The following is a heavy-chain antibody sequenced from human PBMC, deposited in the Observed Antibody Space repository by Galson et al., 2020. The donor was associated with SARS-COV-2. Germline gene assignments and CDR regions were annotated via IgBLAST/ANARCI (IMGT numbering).Heavy chain of an antibody. Sequence: GGSLRLSCAASGFTFDDYGMSWVRQAPGKGLEWVSGINWNGGSTGYADSVKGRFTISRDNAKNSLYLQMNSLRAEDTALYHCATVAYGPPDYYYYMDVWGKGTTVTVSS. CDR2: INWNGGST. CDR3: ATVAYGPPDYYYYMDV. V-gene: IGHV3-20*01. D-gene: IGHD2-21*01. J-gene: IGHJ6*03. CDR1: GFTFDDYG.